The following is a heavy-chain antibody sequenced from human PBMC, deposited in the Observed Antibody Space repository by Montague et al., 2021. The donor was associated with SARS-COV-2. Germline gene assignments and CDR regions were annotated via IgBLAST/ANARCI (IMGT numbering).Heavy chain of an antibody. J-gene: IGHJ5*02. CDR2: INHSGST. V-gene: IGHV4-34*01. D-gene: IGHD3-22*01. Sequence: LSCAASGFTFSSYEMNWVRQPPGKGLEWIGEINHSGSTNYNPSLKXRVTISVDTSKYQFSLKLSSVTAADTAVYYCARGPRITMIVVVITDIWFDPWGQGTLVTVSS. CDR3: ARGPRITMIVVVITDIWFDP. CDR1: GFTFSSYE.